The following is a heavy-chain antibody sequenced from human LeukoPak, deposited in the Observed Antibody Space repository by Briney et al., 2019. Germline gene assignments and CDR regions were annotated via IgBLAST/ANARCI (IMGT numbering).Heavy chain of an antibody. CDR3: AKAARGYYYYYYMDV. CDR2: ISGSGGST. Sequence: PGGSLRLSCAASGFPFSSYPMRWLREARGKGGEWVSDISGSGGSTYYADSVKGRFTISRDNSKNTLYLQMNSLRAEDTAVYYCAKAARGYYYYYYMDVWGKGTTVTVSS. D-gene: IGHD3-16*01. CDR1: GFPFSSYP. J-gene: IGHJ6*03. V-gene: IGHV3-23*01.